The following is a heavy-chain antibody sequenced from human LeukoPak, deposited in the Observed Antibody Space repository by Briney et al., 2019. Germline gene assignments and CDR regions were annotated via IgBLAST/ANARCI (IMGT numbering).Heavy chain of an antibody. CDR3: ARGGWSIAAIGWLDP. D-gene: IGHD6-6*01. V-gene: IGHV4-34*01. J-gene: IGHJ5*02. Sequence: PSETLSLTCAVYGGSFSGYYWSWIRQPPGKGLEWIGEINHSGSTNYNPSLKSRVTISVDTSKNQFSLKLSSVTAADTAVYYCARGGWSIAAIGWLDPWGQGTLVTVSS. CDR2: INHSGST. CDR1: GGSFSGYY.